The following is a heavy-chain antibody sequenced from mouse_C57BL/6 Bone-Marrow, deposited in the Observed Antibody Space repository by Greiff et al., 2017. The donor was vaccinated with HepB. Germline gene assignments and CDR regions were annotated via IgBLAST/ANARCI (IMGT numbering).Heavy chain of an antibody. J-gene: IGHJ3*01. CDR3: ARSQYSNWSY. D-gene: IGHD2-5*01. Sequence: VQLQQSGPELVKPGASVKIPCKASGYTFTDYNMDWVKQSHGKSLEWIGDINPNNGGTIYNQKFKGKATLTVDKSSSTAYMELRSLTSEDTAVYYCARSQYSNWSYWGQGTLVTVSA. CDR1: GYTFTDYN. V-gene: IGHV1-18*01. CDR2: INPNNGGT.